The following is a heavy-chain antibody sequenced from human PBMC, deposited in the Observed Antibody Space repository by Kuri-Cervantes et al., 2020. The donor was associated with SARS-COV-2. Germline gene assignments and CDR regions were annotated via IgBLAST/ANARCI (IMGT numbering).Heavy chain of an antibody. CDR1: GFTFSAYT. CDR3: TTLIDY. CDR2: ITRSSVYI. J-gene: IGHJ4*02. V-gene: IGHV3-21*01. Sequence: GGSLRLSCVASGFTFSAYTLNWVRQAPGKGLEWVSSITRSSVYISYADSVKGRFTISRDNAKNSLYLQMNSLRAEDTAVYYCTTLIDYWGQGALVTVSS.